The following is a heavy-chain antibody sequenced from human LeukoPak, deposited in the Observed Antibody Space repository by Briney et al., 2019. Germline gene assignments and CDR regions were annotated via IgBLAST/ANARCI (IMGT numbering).Heavy chain of an antibody. Sequence: GRSLRLSCAASGLTFSSYAMHWVRQAPGKGLEWVAVISYDGSNKYYADSVKGRFTISRDNSKNTLYLQMNSLRAEDTAVYYCAREYSSSWDDAFDIWGQGTMVTVSS. D-gene: IGHD6-13*01. CDR1: GLTFSSYA. CDR2: ISYDGSNK. CDR3: AREYSSSWDDAFDI. J-gene: IGHJ3*02. V-gene: IGHV3-30-3*01.